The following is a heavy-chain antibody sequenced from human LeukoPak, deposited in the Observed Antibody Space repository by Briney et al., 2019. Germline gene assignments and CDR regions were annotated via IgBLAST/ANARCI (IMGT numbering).Heavy chain of an antibody. D-gene: IGHD3-16*01. CDR1: GYSFTSYW. CDR2: IYPGNSDT. Sequence: GESLKISCKGSGYSFTSYWIGWVRQMPGKGLEWMGIIYPGNSDTRYSPSFQGQVTISADRSISTAYLQWSSLKASDTAMYYCARPGQLGEYTPYHFDYWGQGILVTASS. CDR3: ARPGQLGEYTPYHFDY. V-gene: IGHV5-51*01. J-gene: IGHJ4*02.